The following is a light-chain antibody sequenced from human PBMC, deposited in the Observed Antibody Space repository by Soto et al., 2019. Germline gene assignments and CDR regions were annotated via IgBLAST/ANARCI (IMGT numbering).Light chain of an antibody. CDR3: SSYTSSSTFYV. CDR1: SSDFGGYNY. Sequence: QSALTQPASVSGSPGQSITISCTGTSSDFGGYNYVSWYQQNPGKAPKLMIYDVSNRPSGVSNRFSGSKSGNTASLTISGLQAEDEADYYCSSYTSSSTFYVFGTGTKVTVL. V-gene: IGLV2-14*01. CDR2: DVS. J-gene: IGLJ1*01.